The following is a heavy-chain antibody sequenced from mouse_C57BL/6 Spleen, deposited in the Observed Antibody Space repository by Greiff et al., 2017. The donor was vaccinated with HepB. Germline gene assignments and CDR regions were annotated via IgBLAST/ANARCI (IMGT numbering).Heavy chain of an antibody. CDR2: ISSGGSYT. Sequence: EVKVVESGGDLVKPGGSLKLSCAASGFTFSSYGMSWVRQTPDKRLEWVATISSGGSYTYYPDSVKGRFTISRDNAKNTLYLQMSSLKSEDTAMYYCAIYYDYDRGYFDYWGQGTTLTVSS. CDR1: GFTFSSYG. V-gene: IGHV5-6*01. D-gene: IGHD2-4*01. CDR3: AIYYDYDRGYFDY. J-gene: IGHJ2*01.